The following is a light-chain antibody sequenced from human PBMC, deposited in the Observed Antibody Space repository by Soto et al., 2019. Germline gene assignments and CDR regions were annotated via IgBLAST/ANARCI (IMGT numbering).Light chain of an antibody. Sequence: DVQMTQSPSTLSASVGDRLTISCRASQSIGTYLAWYQQKSGKAPRLMIYKASSLESGVPSRFSGRGSGTEFTLTINNLQADDFATYYCQQYHSYSRTFDPGTRVEVK. CDR1: QSIGTY. CDR3: QQYHSYSRT. CDR2: KAS. V-gene: IGKV1-5*03. J-gene: IGKJ1*01.